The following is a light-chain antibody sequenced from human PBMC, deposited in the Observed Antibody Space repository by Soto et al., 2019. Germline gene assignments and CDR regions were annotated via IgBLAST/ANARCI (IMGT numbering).Light chain of an antibody. V-gene: IGKV3-11*01. CDR1: QTISSF. J-gene: IGKJ5*01. CDR2: GAS. CDR3: QHHSNGPPIT. Sequence: EIVLTQSPGTLSLPPGEGATLSCRASQTISSFLAWYQQKRGQAPRLLIHGASNRATGIPDRFSGSGSGTDFTLTITRLKPEDFAVYYCQHHSNGPPITFGQGTRLEIK.